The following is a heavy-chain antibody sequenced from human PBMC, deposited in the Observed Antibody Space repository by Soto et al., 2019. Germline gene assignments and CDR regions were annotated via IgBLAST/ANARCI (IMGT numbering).Heavy chain of an antibody. CDR1: GFTFRNFV. J-gene: IGHJ4*02. CDR3: AQDRGWGVVSPSHDS. Sequence: EVQLLESGAGVVQPGGSLRLSCAASGFTFRNFVMSWVRQAPGKGLEWVSGIRATGGQTFYADSVKGRFTISRDNSKNMLYMHIASLRDEATALYFCAQDRGWGVVSPSHDSWCQGTLVTVSA. CDR2: IRATGGQT. D-gene: IGHD3-16*01. V-gene: IGHV3-23*01.